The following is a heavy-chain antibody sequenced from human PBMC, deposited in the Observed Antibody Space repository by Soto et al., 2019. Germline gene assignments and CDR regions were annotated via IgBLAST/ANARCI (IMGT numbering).Heavy chain of an antibody. D-gene: IGHD3-16*01. CDR2: LYTEGTT. CDR1: GLTVSHNY. V-gene: IGHV3-53*01. J-gene: IGHJ6*02. CDR3: VRPRPSGENYGMDV. Sequence: PGGSLRLSCVASGLTVSHNYMAWIRQAPEMGLEWVSILYTEGTTYYADSVKGRFTISRDSSKNTLFLQMDSLRAEDTAVYYCVRPRPSGENYGMDVWGQRTTVTVAS.